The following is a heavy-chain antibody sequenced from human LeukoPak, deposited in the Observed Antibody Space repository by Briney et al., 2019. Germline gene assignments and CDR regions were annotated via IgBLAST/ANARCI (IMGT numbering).Heavy chain of an antibody. CDR3: ARDRDSSWFFDY. V-gene: IGHV3-33*01. Sequence: GGSLRLSCAASGFTFSSHGMHWVRQAPGKGLEWVAVIWYDGSNKYYADSVKGRFTISRDNSKNTLYLQMNSLRAEDTAVYYCARDRDSSWFFDYWGQGTLVTVSS. CDR1: GFTFSSHG. D-gene: IGHD6-13*01. J-gene: IGHJ4*02. CDR2: IWYDGSNK.